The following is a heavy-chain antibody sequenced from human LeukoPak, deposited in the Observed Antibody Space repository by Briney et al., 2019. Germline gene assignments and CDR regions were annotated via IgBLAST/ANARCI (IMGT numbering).Heavy chain of an antibody. Sequence: PSETLSLTCTVSGVSITNYYWAWIRQPAGKGLEWIGRMYISGSTNYNPSLKSRVRISIDKTKNQFSLKLTSVTAADTAVYYCARDYLVGAPLDSWGQGTLVTVSS. CDR3: ARDYLVGAPLDS. D-gene: IGHD1-26*01. J-gene: IGHJ4*02. CDR2: MYISGST. V-gene: IGHV4-4*07. CDR1: GVSITNYY.